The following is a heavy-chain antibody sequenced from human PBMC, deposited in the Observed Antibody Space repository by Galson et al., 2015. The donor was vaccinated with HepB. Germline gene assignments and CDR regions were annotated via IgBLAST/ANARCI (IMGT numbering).Heavy chain of an antibody. D-gene: IGHD4-23*01. CDR1: GGSININDYY. CDR2: IYYSGST. J-gene: IGHJ5*02. CDR3: ARSHYGDNTAHWFDP. Sequence: TLSLTCTVSGGSININDYYWSWVRQHPGKGLEWIGYIYYSGSTYYIPSLKSRVTMSIDTSKNQFSLRLRSVTAADTAVYYCARSHYGDNTAHWFDPWGQGTLVTVSS. V-gene: IGHV4-31*03.